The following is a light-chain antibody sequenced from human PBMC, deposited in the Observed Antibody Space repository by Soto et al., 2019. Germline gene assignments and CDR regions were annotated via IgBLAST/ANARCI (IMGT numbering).Light chain of an antibody. CDR2: GVF. CDR1: QNVHNN. CDR3: QQYNDWPLT. J-gene: IGKJ4*01. V-gene: IGKV3-15*01. Sequence: EIVMTQSPATLSVSPGERATLSCRASQNVHNNLAWYQQKPGQAPRLLIYGVFARATGIPARFSGSGSGTEFPLTISSLQSEDFAVYYCQQYNDWPLTFGGGTKVDIK.